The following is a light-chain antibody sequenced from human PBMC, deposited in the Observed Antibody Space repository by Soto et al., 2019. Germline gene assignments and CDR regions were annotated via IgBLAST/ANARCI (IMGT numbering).Light chain of an antibody. V-gene: IGKV1-5*01. CDR2: EAS. CDR3: QQYNSLLFT. J-gene: IGKJ3*01. Sequence: GATVLITCRASQPVRTLVAWYAQKPGKAPKLLISEASSLATGVPSRFSGSGSGTEFTLTISSLQPSDSGTYFCQQYNSLLFTFGLGTKVDI. CDR1: QPVRTL.